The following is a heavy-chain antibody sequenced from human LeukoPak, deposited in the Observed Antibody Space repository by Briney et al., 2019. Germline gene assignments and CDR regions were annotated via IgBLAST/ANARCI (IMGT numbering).Heavy chain of an antibody. CDR2: ISYDGSNK. V-gene: IGHV3-30-3*01. D-gene: IGHD5-18*01. CDR3: ARDLYSFGSSRFDY. J-gene: IGHJ4*02. Sequence: PGRSLRLSCAASGFTFSSYAMHWVRQAPGKGLEWVAVISYDGSNKYYADSVKGRFTISRDNSKNTLYLQMNSLRAEDTAVYYCARDLYSFGSSRFDYWGQGTLVTISS. CDR1: GFTFSSYA.